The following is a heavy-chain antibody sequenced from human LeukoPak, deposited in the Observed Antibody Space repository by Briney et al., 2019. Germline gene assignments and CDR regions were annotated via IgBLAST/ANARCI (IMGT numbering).Heavy chain of an antibody. CDR3: AKDTPYMSPPRYYYYYMDV. V-gene: IGHV3-48*03. Sequence: GGSLRLSCAASGFTFSSYEMNWVRQAPGKGLEWVSYISSSGSTIYYADSVKGRFTISRDNSKNTLYLQMNSLRAEDTAVYYCAKDTPYMSPPRYYYYYMDVWGKGTTVTISS. CDR1: GFTFSSYE. CDR2: ISSSGSTI. J-gene: IGHJ6*03. D-gene: IGHD3-16*01.